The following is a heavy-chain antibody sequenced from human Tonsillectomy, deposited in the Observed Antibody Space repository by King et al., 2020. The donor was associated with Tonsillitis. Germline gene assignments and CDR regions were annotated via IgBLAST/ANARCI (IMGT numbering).Heavy chain of an antibody. V-gene: IGHV3-23*04. Sequence: VQLVESGGGLVQPGGSLRLSCAASGFTFSSYAMSWVRQAPGKGLEWVSAISNDGNTYYSDSVKGRFTISRDNSKNTLYLQMSSLRAEDTAVYYCAKVIHLSRVRNDALDIWGQGTMVTVSS. J-gene: IGHJ3*02. CDR2: ISNDGNT. CDR1: GFTFSSYA. CDR3: AKVIHLSRVRNDALDI. D-gene: IGHD5-18*01.